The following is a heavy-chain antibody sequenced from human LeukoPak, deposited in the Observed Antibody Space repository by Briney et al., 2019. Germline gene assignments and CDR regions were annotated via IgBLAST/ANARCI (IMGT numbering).Heavy chain of an antibody. J-gene: IGHJ4*02. D-gene: IGHD6-13*01. Sequence: SSETLSLTCTVSGGSISSYYWSWIRQPPGKGLEWIGYIYCSGSTNYNPSLKSRVTISVDTSKNQFSLNLTSVTAADTAVYARLAATGTKRFDYWGQGTLVTVSS. CDR2: IYCSGST. CDR1: GGSISSYY. CDR3: LAATGTKRFDY. V-gene: IGHV4-59*08.